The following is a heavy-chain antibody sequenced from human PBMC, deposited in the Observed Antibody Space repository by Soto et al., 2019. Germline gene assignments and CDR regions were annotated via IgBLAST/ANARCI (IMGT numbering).Heavy chain of an antibody. Sequence: GGALRLSFAASGFTFRSYCMHWVRPAPGKGLEWVAVVSYDGSKKYYADSVKGRFTISRDNSMSTLFLQMNSLRAEDTAVYHCAKDMHGNGEYYFDYWGQGSLVTVSS. J-gene: IGHJ4*02. V-gene: IGHV3-30*18. D-gene: IGHD4-17*01. CDR1: GFTFRSYC. CDR2: VSYDGSKK. CDR3: AKDMHGNGEYYFDY.